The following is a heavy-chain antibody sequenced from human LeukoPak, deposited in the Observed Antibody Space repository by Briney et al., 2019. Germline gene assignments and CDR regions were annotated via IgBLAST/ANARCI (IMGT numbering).Heavy chain of an antibody. CDR1: GFTFGSVW. V-gene: IGHV3-15*01. D-gene: IGHD2/OR15-2a*01. CDR2: IKSKSDGGTT. Sequence: KPGGSLRLSCAASGFTFGSVWMNWVRQAPGKGLEWVGRIKSKSDGGTTDYAAPVKGRFTISRDDSKNTLYLQMNSLKTEDTAVYYCTTAFYFRYYMDVWGKGTTVTVSS. J-gene: IGHJ6*03. CDR3: TTAFYFRYYMDV.